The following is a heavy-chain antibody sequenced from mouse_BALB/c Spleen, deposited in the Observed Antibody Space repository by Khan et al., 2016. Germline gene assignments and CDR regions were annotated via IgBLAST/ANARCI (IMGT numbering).Heavy chain of an antibody. CDR3: FLYYYDSGFDY. Sequence: QVQLQQSGAELMKPGASVKISCKATGYTFSSYWIEWVKQRPGHGLEWIGEILPGSGSTNYNEKFKDKATFTADTSSNTAYMQLSSLTAEDSAVYYCFLYYYDSGFDYWGQGTTLTVSS. J-gene: IGHJ2*01. V-gene: IGHV1-9*01. D-gene: IGHD1-1*01. CDR2: ILPGSGST. CDR1: GYTFSSYW.